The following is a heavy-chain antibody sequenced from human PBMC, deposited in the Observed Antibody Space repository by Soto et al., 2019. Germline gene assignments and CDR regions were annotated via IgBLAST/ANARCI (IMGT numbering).Heavy chain of an antibody. J-gene: IGHJ6*02. V-gene: IGHV4-4*02. CDR2: IYHSGST. CDR1: DVSISSSNW. D-gene: IGHD6-19*01. Sequence: SETLSLTCAVSDVSISSSNWWSWVRQPPGKGLEWIGEIYHSGSTNYNPSLKSRVTISVDKSKNQFSLKLSSVTAADTAVYYCARDPQWLVPLYYYYGMDVWGQGTTVTVSS. CDR3: ARDPQWLVPLYYYYGMDV.